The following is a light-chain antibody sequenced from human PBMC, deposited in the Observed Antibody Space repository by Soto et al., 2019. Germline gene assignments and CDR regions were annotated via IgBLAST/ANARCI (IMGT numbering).Light chain of an antibody. CDR1: QRINNW. V-gene: IGKV1-5*03. CDR2: QAS. Sequence: DIQMTQPPSTLAGSAGDRVTITFRASQRINNWLAWYQQKPGKAPKLLIYQASNLQSGVPPRFSGGGFGTEFTLTISNLQPEDFAMYYCQQYNSHWSWTFGQGTKVDIK. CDR3: QQYNSHWSWT. J-gene: IGKJ1*01.